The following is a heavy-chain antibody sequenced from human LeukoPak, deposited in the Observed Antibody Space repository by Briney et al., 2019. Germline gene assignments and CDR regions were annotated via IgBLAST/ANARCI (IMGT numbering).Heavy chain of an antibody. Sequence: GGSLRLSCAASGFTFSSYTMNWVRQAPGKGLEWVSGITGNGATTYYADSVKGRFTISRDNSRNTVYLQMNSLRAEDTAVYYCANDLGWIQLNLGRGQGTLVTVSS. D-gene: IGHD5-18*01. CDR2: ITGNGATT. CDR3: ANDLGWIQLNLG. V-gene: IGHV3-23*01. J-gene: IGHJ4*02. CDR1: GFTFSSYT.